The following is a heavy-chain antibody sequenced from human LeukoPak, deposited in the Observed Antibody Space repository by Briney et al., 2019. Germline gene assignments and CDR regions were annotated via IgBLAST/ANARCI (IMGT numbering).Heavy chain of an antibody. CDR2: ISAYNGNT. J-gene: IGHJ4*02. D-gene: IGHD2-15*01. V-gene: IGHV1-18*01. CDR3: ARVRYCSGGSCYSKISALGY. CDR1: GYTFTSYG. Sequence: ASVKVSCKASGYTFTSYGISWVRQAPGQGLEWMGWISAYNGNTNYAQNLQGRVTMTTDTSTSTAYMELRSLRSDDTAVYYCARVRYCSGGSCYSKISALGYWGQGTLVTVSS.